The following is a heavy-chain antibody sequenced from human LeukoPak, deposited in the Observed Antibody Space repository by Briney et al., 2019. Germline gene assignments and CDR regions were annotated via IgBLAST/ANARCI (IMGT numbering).Heavy chain of an antibody. Sequence: QAGGSLRLSCAASGFTFSSYGMSWVRQAPGKGLEWVSAISGSGGSTYYADSVKGRFTISRDNSNNTLYLQMNSLRVEDTAVYYCARRWSFDYWGQGTLVTVSS. CDR1: GFTFSSYG. V-gene: IGHV3-23*01. CDR3: ARRWSFDY. CDR2: ISGSGGST. J-gene: IGHJ4*02. D-gene: IGHD6-13*01.